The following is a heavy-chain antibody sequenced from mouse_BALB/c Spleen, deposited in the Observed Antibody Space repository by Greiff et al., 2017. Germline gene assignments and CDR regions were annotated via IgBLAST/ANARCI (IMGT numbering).Heavy chain of an antibody. CDR2: ISSGSSTI. Sequence: EVHLVESGGGLVKPGGSLKLSCAASGFAFSSYDMSWVRQTPEKRLEWVAYISSGSSTIYYADTVKGRFTISRDNPKNTLFLQMTSLRSEDTAMYYCARLDDYDGDYWGQGTTLTVSS. CDR1: GFAFSSYD. J-gene: IGHJ2*01. D-gene: IGHD2-4*01. V-gene: IGHV5-12-1*01. CDR3: ARLDDYDGDY.